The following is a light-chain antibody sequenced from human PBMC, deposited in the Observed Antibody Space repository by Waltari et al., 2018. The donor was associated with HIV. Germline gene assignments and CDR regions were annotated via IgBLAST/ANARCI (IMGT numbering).Light chain of an antibody. Sequence: SYVLTQPPSVSVAPGQTARITCGGSRIGSKSVHWYQQKPGQAPVLVVQDDRDRPSRIPERFSGAKSGDTATLAISKVEAGDEADYYRQVWEITDDQVVFGGGTKLTVL. CDR2: DDR. CDR1: RIGSKS. J-gene: IGLJ2*01. CDR3: QVWEITDDQVV. V-gene: IGLV3-21*02.